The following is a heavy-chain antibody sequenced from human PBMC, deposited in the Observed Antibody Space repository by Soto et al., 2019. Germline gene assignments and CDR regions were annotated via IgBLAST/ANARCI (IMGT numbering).Heavy chain of an antibody. CDR3: ARRLSLSVKIDY. CDR2: IYYSGST. V-gene: IGHV4-61*01. J-gene: IGHJ4*02. Sequence: PSETLSLTCTVSGGSVSSGSYYWSWIRQPPGKGLEWIGYIYYSGSTNYNPSLKSRVTISVDTSKNQFSLKLSSVTAADTAVYYCARRLSLSVKIDYWGQGTLVTVSS. D-gene: IGHD3-16*02. CDR1: GGSVSSGSYY.